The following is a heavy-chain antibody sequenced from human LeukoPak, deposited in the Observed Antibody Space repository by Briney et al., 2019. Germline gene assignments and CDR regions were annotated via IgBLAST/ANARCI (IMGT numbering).Heavy chain of an antibody. J-gene: IGHJ3*02. CDR1: GFTFSSYG. V-gene: IGHV3-30*18. CDR2: ISYDGGNK. Sequence: GGSLRLSCAASGFTFSSYGMHWVRQAPGKGLEWVTFISYDGGNKYYADSVKGRFTISRDNSKNTLYLQMNSLRAEDTAVYYCAKIQEWFGDAFDIWGQGTMVTVSS. CDR3: AKIQEWFGDAFDI. D-gene: IGHD5-18*01.